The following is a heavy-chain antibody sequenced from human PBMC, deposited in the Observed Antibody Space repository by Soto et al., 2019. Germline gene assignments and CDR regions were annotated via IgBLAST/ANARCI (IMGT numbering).Heavy chain of an antibody. CDR1: GYTFTNYG. Sequence: QVQLVQSGAEVKKPGASVTVSCKASGYTFTNYGFIWVRQAPGQGLEWVGWVHTFNGHTNYAQRFQGRVTMTTDTSTGTAYMMLRSMRSDDTSVYYCARAAQYSTSGYSLNTFDYWGQGTPGTVSS. CDR2: VHTFNGHT. V-gene: IGHV1-18*01. J-gene: IGHJ4*02. D-gene: IGHD2-2*01. CDR3: ARAAQYSTSGYSLNTFDY.